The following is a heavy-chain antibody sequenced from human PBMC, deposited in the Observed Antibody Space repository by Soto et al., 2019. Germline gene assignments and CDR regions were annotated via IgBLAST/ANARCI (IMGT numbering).Heavy chain of an antibody. D-gene: IGHD3-16*02. CDR3: ASRMGGGVIVAFDY. CDR1: SGSISSSNW. V-gene: IGHV4-4*02. CDR2: IYHSGST. Sequence: QVQLQESGPGLVKPSGTLSLTCAVSSGSISSSNWWSWVRQPPGKGLEWIGEIYHSGSTNYNPPLKSRVTISVDKAKNQFALKLSPVNAADTAVYYCASRMGGGVIVAFDYWGQGTLVTVSS. J-gene: IGHJ4*02.